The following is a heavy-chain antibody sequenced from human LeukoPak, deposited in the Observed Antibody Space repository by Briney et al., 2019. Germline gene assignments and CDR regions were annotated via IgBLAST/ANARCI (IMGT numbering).Heavy chain of an antibody. CDR1: GGSISSGGYY. CDR3: ARTRSSLEDY. Sequence: SQTLSLTCTVSGGSISSGGYYWSWIRQPPGKGLEWIGYIYHSGSTNYNPSLKSRVTISVDTSKNQFSLKLSSVTAADTAVYYCARTRSSLEDYWGQGTLVTVSS. J-gene: IGHJ4*02. V-gene: IGHV4-30-2*01. CDR2: IYHSGST. D-gene: IGHD6-19*01.